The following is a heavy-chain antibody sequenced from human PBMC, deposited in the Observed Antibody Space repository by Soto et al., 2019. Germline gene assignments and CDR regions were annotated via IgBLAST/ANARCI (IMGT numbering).Heavy chain of an antibody. D-gene: IGHD6-19*01. CDR3: AKGPHTNVGWPYYFES. V-gene: IGHV3-48*02. CDR1: GFSLANYP. Sequence: GGSLRLCCVACGFSLANYPMNGVRQTPGKGLEWISYSSPRGDTIYYADSVEGRFTISRDNARNSLSLHMSSLRDEDSALYYCAKGPHTNVGWPYYFESWGQGVPVPVSS. CDR2: SSPRGDTI. J-gene: IGHJ4*02.